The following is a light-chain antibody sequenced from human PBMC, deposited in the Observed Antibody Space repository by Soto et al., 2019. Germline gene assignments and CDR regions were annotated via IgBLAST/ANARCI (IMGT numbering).Light chain of an antibody. CDR1: QSVTNSY. J-gene: IGKJ1*01. CDR3: QQYNNWPRT. CDR2: GAS. Sequence: EIVLTQSPGTLSLSPGERATLSCRASQSVTNSYLAWYQQKPGQAPRLLIYGASSRATGIPDRFSGSGSGTDFTLTISRLEPEDFAVYYCQQYNNWPRTFGQGTKVEIK. V-gene: IGKV3-20*01.